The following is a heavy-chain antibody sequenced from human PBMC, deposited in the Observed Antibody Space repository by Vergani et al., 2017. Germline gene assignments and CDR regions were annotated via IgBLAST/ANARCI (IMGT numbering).Heavy chain of an antibody. V-gene: IGHV3-30*18. CDR3: AKDGGDYGDYVIY. D-gene: IGHD4-17*01. CDR2: ISYDGSNK. Sequence: VQLVESGGGLIQPGGSLRLSCAASGFTVSSYGMHWVRQAPGKGLEWVAVISYDGSNKYYADSVKGRFTISRDNSKNTLYLQMNSLRAEDTAVYYCAKDGGDYGDYVIYWGQGTLVTVSS. CDR1: GFTVSSYG. J-gene: IGHJ4*02.